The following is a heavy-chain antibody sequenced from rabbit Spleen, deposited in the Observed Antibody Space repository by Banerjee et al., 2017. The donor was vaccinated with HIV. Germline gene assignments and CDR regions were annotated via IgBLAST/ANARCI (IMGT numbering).Heavy chain of an antibody. J-gene: IGHJ4*01. CDR2: IYAGSSGST. D-gene: IGHD2-1*01. V-gene: IGHV1S45*01. CDR1: GFSFSSKYY. CDR3: ARGSATMTMVITGFYLNL. Sequence: QEQLEESRGDLVKPEGSLTLTCTASGFSFSSKYYMCWVRQAPGKGLECIACIYAGSSGSTWYASWAKGRFTISKTSSTTVTLQMTSLTAADTATYFCARGSATMTMVITGFYLNLWGPGTLVTVS.